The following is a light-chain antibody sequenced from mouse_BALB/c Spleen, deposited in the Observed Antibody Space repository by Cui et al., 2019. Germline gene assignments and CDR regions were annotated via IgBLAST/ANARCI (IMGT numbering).Light chain of an antibody. J-gene: IGKJ4*01. V-gene: IGKV4-68*01. CDR3: QQWSSNPFT. CDR1: SSVSY. CDR2: LTS. Sequence: QIVLTQSPALMSASPGEKVTMTCNASSSVSYMYWYQQKPTSSPKRWIYLTSNLASGGPARCSGSGSGTSYSLTSSSMQAEDAVTNYCQQWSSNPFTFGAGTKLEIK.